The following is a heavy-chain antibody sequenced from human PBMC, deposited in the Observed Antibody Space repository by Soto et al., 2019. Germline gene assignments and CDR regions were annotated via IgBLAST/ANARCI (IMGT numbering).Heavy chain of an antibody. D-gene: IGHD3-22*01. Sequence: QVQLQESGPGLVKPSETLSLTCTVSGGSVSGGSYYWSWIRQPPGKGLEWIGYIFYTGSSNYNLSLKSRATISVDTSQNQFSLKLSSVTAADTAVYYCARDRGFRHYFVSWGQGTLVTVSS. J-gene: IGHJ4*02. CDR2: IFYTGSS. CDR1: GGSVSGGSYY. CDR3: ARDRGFRHYFVS. V-gene: IGHV4-61*01.